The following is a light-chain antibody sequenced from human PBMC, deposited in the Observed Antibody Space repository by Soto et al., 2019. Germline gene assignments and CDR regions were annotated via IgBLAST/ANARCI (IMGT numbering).Light chain of an antibody. CDR2: SNN. CDR3: QSYGTSGVV. CDR1: VANIGAGYD. V-gene: IGLV1-40*01. Sequence: QSALTQPPSVSGAPGQRVTISCTGSVANIGAGYDVHWYQHLPGTAPKLLIYSNNNRPSGVPDRFSGSKSGASASLAITGLQAEDEADYYCQSYGTSGVVFGGGTQLTVL. J-gene: IGLJ2*01.